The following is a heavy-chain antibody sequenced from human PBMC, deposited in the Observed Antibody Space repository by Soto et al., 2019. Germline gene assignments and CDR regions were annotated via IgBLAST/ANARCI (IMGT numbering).Heavy chain of an antibody. J-gene: IGHJ5*02. V-gene: IGHV3-23*01. D-gene: IGHD3-16*01. CDR1: GFIXSNYG. Sequence: PGGSLRLSCAASGFIXSNYGMSWVRQAPGKGLEWVSTISGNGGSTYYADSVKGRFTISRDNSKNTLHLQMNSLRAEDTAAYYCARDLGLYWFGPWGQGTLVTVSS. CDR2: ISGNGGST. CDR3: ARDLGLYWFGP.